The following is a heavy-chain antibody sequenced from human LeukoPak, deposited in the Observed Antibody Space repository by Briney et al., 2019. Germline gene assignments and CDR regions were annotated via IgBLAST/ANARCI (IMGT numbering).Heavy chain of an antibody. V-gene: IGHV1-2*02. Sequence: ASVKVSCKASGYTFTGYYMHWVRQAPGQGLEWMGWINPNSGGTNYAQKFQGRVTMTRDTSISTAYMELSRLRSDDTAVYYCARVGRTQSAAANYYYYGIDVWGQGTTVTVSS. J-gene: IGHJ6*02. D-gene: IGHD6-13*01. CDR3: ARVGRTQSAAANYYYYGIDV. CDR2: INPNSGGT. CDR1: GYTFTGYY.